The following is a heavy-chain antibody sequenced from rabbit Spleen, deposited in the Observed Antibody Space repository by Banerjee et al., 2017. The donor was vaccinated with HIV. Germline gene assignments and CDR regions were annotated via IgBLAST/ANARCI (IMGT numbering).Heavy chain of an antibody. CDR3: ARDTSSSFSSYGMDL. Sequence: QSLEESGGDLVKPGASLTLTCTASGVSFSFSSYMCWVRQAPGKGLEWIACIDIGSSDFTYFAAWAKGRFTISKASSTTVTLQVTRLTAADTATYFCARDTSSSFSSYGMDLWGQGTLVTVS. CDR1: GVSFSFSSY. CDR2: IDIGSSDFT. D-gene: IGHD1-1*01. V-gene: IGHV1S40*01. J-gene: IGHJ6*01.